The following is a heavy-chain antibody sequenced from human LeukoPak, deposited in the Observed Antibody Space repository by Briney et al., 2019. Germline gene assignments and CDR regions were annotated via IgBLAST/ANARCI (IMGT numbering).Heavy chain of an antibody. J-gene: IGHJ6*03. Sequence: GGSLRLSCAASGFTFSSYAMKWVRQAPGKGLEWVSAISGSGVNTDYADSVKGRFTISRDNSKNTLYLQMNSLRAEDTAVYYCAKSDYPNYMDVWGKGTTVAVSS. D-gene: IGHD3-10*01. CDR3: AKSDYPNYMDV. CDR2: ISGSGVNT. CDR1: GFTFSSYA. V-gene: IGHV3-23*01.